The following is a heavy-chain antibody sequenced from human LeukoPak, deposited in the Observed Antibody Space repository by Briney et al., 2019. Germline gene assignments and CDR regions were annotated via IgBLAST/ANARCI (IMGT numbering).Heavy chain of an antibody. CDR3: ARDTIWFGEPTPTWFDP. CDR2: IWFDGSNE. CDR1: GFTFSTYV. D-gene: IGHD3-10*01. Sequence: PGRSLRLSCATSGFTFSTYVMHWVRQAPGKGLEWVAFIWFDGSNEDYADSVKGRFTISRDNARKSLFLQLNSLRAEDTAVYYCARDTIWFGEPTPTWFDPRGQGTRVTVSS. V-gene: IGHV3-33*01. J-gene: IGHJ5*02.